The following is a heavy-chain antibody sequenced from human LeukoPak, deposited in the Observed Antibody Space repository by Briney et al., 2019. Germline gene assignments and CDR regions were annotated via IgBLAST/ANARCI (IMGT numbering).Heavy chain of an antibody. D-gene: IGHD6-13*01. Sequence: PSETLSLTCTVSGGFISRSSYYWGWIRQPPGKGLEWIGSIYYSGDTYYNPSLKSRVTISVDTSKNQFSLKLSSVTAADTAMYYCARDGRGIAAAGGWGQGTLVTVSS. CDR1: GGFISRSSYY. J-gene: IGHJ4*02. V-gene: IGHV4-39*07. CDR2: IYYSGDT. CDR3: ARDGRGIAAAGG.